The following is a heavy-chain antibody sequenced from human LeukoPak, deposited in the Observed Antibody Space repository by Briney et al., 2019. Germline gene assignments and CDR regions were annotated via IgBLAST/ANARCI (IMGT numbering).Heavy chain of an antibody. V-gene: IGHV1-2*02. CDR3: ARGYGERDWFDT. D-gene: IGHD4-17*01. Sequence: ASVKVSCKASGYTFTGYYMHWVRQAPGQGLEWMGWINPNSGGTDYGQNFQGRVTMTRDTSITTAYMEVSRLRSDDTAVYYCARGYGERDWFDTWGQGILVTVSS. CDR2: INPNSGGT. J-gene: IGHJ5*02. CDR1: GYTFTGYY.